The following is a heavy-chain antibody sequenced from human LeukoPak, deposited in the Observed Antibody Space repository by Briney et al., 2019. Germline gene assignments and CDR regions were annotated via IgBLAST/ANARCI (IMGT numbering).Heavy chain of an antibody. V-gene: IGHV3-23*01. CDR3: AKDGAYINYQYYFDS. D-gene: IGHD4-11*01. Sequence: QPGGSLRLSCEASGFTFSSYAIAWVRQAPGKGLEWVSAISGSGGGTFYADPVKGRFTISRDNSKSTLYLQMNSLRAEDTAVYYCAKDGAYINYQYYFDSWGRGTLVTVSS. J-gene: IGHJ4*02. CDR2: ISGSGGGT. CDR1: GFTFSSYA.